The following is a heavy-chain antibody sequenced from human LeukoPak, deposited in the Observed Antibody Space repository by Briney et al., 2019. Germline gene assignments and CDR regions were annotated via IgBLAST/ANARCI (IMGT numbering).Heavy chain of an antibody. D-gene: IGHD4-23*01. CDR2: ISNSGGST. CDR3: AKVYGGYFDY. J-gene: IGHJ4*02. V-gene: IGHV3-23*01. CDR1: GFTFSDYY. Sequence: GGSLRLSCAASGFTFSDYYMSWIRQAPGKGLEWVSSISNSGGSTYYADSVKGRFTISRDNSKNTLYLQMNSLRAEDTAVYYCAKVYGGYFDYWGQGTLVTVSS.